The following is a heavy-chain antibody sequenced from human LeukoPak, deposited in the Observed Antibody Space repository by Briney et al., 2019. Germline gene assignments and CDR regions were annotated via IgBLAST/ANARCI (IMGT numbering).Heavy chain of an antibody. J-gene: IGHJ4*02. CDR2: IYYSGNT. CDR1: SGSISSYY. V-gene: IGHV4-59*01. D-gene: IGHD1-14*01. Sequence: SETLSLTCTVSSGSISSYYWSWIRPPPGKGLEWIGYIYYSGNTNYNPSLKSRVTISVDTSKNQFSLNLSSVTAADTAVYYCARAPGGNPTTHYFDYWGQGTLVTVSS. CDR3: ARAPGGNPTTHYFDY.